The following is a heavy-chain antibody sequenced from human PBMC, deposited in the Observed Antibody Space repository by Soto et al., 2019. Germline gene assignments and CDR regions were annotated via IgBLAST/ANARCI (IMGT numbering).Heavy chain of an antibody. CDR1: GFTFSTYS. D-gene: IGHD3-10*01. Sequence: EVQLVESGGGLVKPGGSLRLSCAASGFTFSTYSMNWVRQAPGKGLEWVAAISSASLYIYYADSLKGRFTISRDNAKTSLDLKLNSRRAEDTAVSYLARVAVTGYSGSGGAANWGQGTLVTVSS. CDR2: ISSASLYI. V-gene: IGHV3-21*01. J-gene: IGHJ4*02. CDR3: ARVAVTGYSGSGGAAN.